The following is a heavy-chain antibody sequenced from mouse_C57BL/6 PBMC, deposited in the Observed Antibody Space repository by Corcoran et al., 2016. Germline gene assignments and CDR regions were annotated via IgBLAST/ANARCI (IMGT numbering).Heavy chain of an antibody. V-gene: IGHV1-81*01. D-gene: IGHD2-10*01. CDR2: IYPRSGNT. J-gene: IGHJ2*01. CDR3: ARGVLPTFYVDY. CDR1: GYTFTSYG. Sequence: QVQLQQSGAELARPGASVKLSCKASGYTFTSYGISWVKQRTGQGLEWIGEIYPRSGNTYYNEKFKGKATLTADKSSSTAYMELRSLTSEDSAVYFCARGVLPTFYVDYWGQGTTLTVSS.